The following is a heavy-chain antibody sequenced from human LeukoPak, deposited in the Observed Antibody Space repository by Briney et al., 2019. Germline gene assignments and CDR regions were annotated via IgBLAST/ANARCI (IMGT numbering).Heavy chain of an antibody. D-gene: IGHD5-18*01. CDR1: GYTFTGYY. J-gene: IGHJ6*02. CDR3: ARGGYSCGYTVWSGMDV. Sequence: ASVKVSCKASGYTFTGYYMHWVRQAPGQGLEWMGWINPNSGGTNYAQKFQGRVTMTRDTSISTAYMELSRLRSDDTAVYYCARGGYSCGYTVWSGMDVWGQGTTVTVSS. CDR2: INPNSGGT. V-gene: IGHV1-2*02.